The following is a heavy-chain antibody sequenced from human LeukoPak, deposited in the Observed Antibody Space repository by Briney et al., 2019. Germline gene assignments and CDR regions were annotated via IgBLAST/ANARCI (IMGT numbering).Heavy chain of an antibody. V-gene: IGHV4-4*02. J-gene: IGHJ6*04. D-gene: IGHD2-15*01. CDR2: IYHSGSN. CDR3: ARERVGGGYCSGGSCPFYYYYGMDV. Sequence: PSGTLSLTCAVSGCSISSSNWWSWVRQPPGKGLERIGEIYHSGSNNYNPSLKSRVTISVDKSKNQFSLKLSSVTAADAAVYYCARERVGGGYCSGGSCPFYYYYGMDVWGKGTTVTVSS. CDR1: GCSISSSNW.